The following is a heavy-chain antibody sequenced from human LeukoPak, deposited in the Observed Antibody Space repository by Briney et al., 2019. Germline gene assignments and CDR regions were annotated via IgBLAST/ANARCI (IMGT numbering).Heavy chain of an antibody. D-gene: IGHD3-22*01. J-gene: IGHJ4*02. Sequence: ASVRVSCKASGGTFSSYAISWVRQAPGQGLEWMGWISAYNGNTNYAQKLQGRVTMTTDTSTSTAYMELRSLRSDDTAVYYCASSYYDSSGPDYWGQGTLVTVSS. CDR1: GGTFSSYA. V-gene: IGHV1-18*01. CDR2: ISAYNGNT. CDR3: ASSYYDSSGPDY.